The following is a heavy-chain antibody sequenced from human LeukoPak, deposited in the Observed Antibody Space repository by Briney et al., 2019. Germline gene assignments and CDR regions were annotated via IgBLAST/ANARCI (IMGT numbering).Heavy chain of an antibody. CDR3: ARDRRDGYKFYYDYYGMDV. CDR1: GGSISSYY. J-gene: IGHJ6*02. Sequence: SETLSLTCTVPGGSISSYYWSWIRQPPGKGLEWIGNIYYSGSTNYKPSLKSRATISVDTSKNQFSLKVSSVTAADTAVYYCARDRRDGYKFYYDYYGMDVWGQGTTVTVSS. CDR2: IYYSGST. D-gene: IGHD5-24*01. V-gene: IGHV4-59*01.